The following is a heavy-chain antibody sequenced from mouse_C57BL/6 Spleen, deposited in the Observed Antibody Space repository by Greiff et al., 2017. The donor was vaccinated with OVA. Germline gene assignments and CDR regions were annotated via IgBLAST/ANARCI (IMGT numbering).Heavy chain of an antibody. CDR2: ISSGGSYT. Sequence: EVKVVESGGDLVKPGGSLKLSCAASGFTFSSYGMSWVRQTPDKRLEWVATISSGGSYTYYPDSVKGRFTISRANAKNTLYLQMSSLKSEDTAMYYCARQKEGNYYCDYWGQGTTLTVSS. D-gene: IGHD2-1*01. J-gene: IGHJ2*01. V-gene: IGHV5-6*01. CDR3: ARQKEGNYYCDY. CDR1: GFTFSSYG.